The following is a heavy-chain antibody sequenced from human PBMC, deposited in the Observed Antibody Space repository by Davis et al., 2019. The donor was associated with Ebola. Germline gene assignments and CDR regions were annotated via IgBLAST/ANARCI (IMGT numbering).Heavy chain of an antibody. D-gene: IGHD2-2*03. V-gene: IGHV3-74*01. CDR3: AKDYQGLDIVVVPAAMPGLGWGFDY. J-gene: IGHJ4*02. CDR2: INRDESGT. Sequence: HTGGSLRLSCAASGFTFSNYWMHWVRQAPGKGLVWVSRINRDESGTTYADSVKGRFTISRDNAKNMLYLQMDSLRAEDTAVYYCAKDYQGLDIVVVPAAMPGLGWGFDYWGQGTLVTVSS. CDR1: GFTFSNYW.